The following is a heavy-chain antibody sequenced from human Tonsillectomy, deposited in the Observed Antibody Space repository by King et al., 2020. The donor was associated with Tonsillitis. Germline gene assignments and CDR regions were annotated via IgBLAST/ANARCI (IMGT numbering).Heavy chain of an antibody. CDR1: GYTFTGHY. J-gene: IGHJ4*02. CDR2: INPNNGVT. CDR3: ARDNGDYLFDY. D-gene: IGHD4-17*01. V-gene: IGHV1-2*02. Sequence: QLVQSGAEVKKPGASVKVSCKASGYTFTGHYMHWVRQAPGQGLEWMGWINPNNGVTKYAQKFQGRVIMTRDTSISTAYMELSRLRSDDTALYYCARDNGDYLFDYWGQGTLVTVSS.